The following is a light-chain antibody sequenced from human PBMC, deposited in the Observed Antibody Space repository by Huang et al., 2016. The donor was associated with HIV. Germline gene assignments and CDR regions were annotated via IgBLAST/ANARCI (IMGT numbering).Light chain of an antibody. Sequence: EIVLTQSPPTLSWYPGEAVTLSCKASHNIDNHLAWYQYKPGQPPRLLIYDASTRVTGIPARFSGGGYGTLFTLTIDNRQADDFALYFCQQHTDRPTFGGGSKV. CDR1: HNIDNH. CDR2: DAS. V-gene: IGKV3-11*01. J-gene: IGKJ4*01. CDR3: QQHTDRPT.